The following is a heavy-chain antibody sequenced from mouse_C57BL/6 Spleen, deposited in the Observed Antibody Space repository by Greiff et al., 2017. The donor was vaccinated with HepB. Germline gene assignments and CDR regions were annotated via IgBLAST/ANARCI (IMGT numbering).Heavy chain of an antibody. Sequence: EVKLVESGGGLVKPGGSLKLSCAASGFTFSSYAMSWVRQTPEKRLEWVATISDGGSYTYYPDNVKGRFTISRDNAKNNLYLQISHLKSEDTAMYYCARDPYYYGSSSLDYWGQGTTLTVSS. V-gene: IGHV5-4*01. CDR3: ARDPYYYGSSSLDY. D-gene: IGHD1-1*01. CDR2: ISDGGSYT. CDR1: GFTFSSYA. J-gene: IGHJ2*01.